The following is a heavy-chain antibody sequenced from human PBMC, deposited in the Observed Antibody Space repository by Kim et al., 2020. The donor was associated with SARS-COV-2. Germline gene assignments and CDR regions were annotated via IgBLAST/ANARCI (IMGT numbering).Heavy chain of an antibody. CDR2: IIPIFGTA. D-gene: IGHD3-16*01. J-gene: IGHJ2*01. V-gene: IGHV1-69*13. Sequence: SVKVSCKASGGTFSSYAISWVRQAPGQGLEWMGGIIPIFGTANYAHKFQGRVTITADESTSTAYMELSSLRSEDTAVYYCARGKGEPNKVWAEKYWYFDLWGRGTLVTVSS. CDR1: GGTFSSYA. CDR3: ARGKGEPNKVWAEKYWYFDL.